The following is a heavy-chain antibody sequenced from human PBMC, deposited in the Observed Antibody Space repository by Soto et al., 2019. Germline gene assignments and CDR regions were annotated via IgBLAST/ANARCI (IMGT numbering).Heavy chain of an antibody. CDR3: ARGSRRETAMVLDAFDI. D-gene: IGHD5-18*01. J-gene: IGHJ3*02. CDR1: GGSISSGGYY. Sequence: SETLSLTCTVSGGSISSGGYYWSWIRQHPGKGLEWIGYIYYSGITYYNPSLQSRVTISVDTSKKQFSLKLSSVTAADTAVYYCARGSRRETAMVLDAFDIWGQGTTVTVSS. V-gene: IGHV4-31*03. CDR2: IYYSGIT.